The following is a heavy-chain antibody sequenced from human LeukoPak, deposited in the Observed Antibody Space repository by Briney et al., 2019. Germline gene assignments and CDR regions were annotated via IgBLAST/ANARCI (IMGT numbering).Heavy chain of an antibody. CDR3: AGEGHYYDSSGYYYGGEDY. CDR2: IYTRGST. Sequence: SETLSLTGTVSGGSITSYYWSWIRQPAGKGLEWIGRIYTRGSTNYNPSLKSRVTMSVDTSKNQFSLQLSSVTAADTAVYYCAGEGHYYDSSGYYYGGEDYWGQGTLVTVSS. CDR1: GGSITSYY. J-gene: IGHJ4*02. V-gene: IGHV4-4*07. D-gene: IGHD3-22*01.